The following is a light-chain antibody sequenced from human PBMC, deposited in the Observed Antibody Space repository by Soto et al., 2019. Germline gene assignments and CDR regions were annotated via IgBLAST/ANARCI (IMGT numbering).Light chain of an antibody. J-gene: IGKJ1*01. CDR3: QQYNSYSPRT. CDR2: DAS. V-gene: IGKV1-5*01. Sequence: DVKLNQAPSTLSASVGDRVTITCRASQSIGNWLAWYQQKPGKAPNLLIYDASTLENGVPSRFSGSASGTDFTLTISSLQPYDFATYYCQQYNSYSPRTFGQGTKVDIK. CDR1: QSIGNW.